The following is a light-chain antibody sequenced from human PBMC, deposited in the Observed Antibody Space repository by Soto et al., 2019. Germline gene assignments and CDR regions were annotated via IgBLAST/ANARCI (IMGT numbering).Light chain of an antibody. V-gene: IGKV3-20*01. CDR2: GAS. CDR3: QQYGNSPWT. CDR1: QSVSSSY. Sequence: VLTQSPGTLALSRGERATLSSRASQSVSSSYLAWYQHRPGQAPRLLIFGASSRATGIPDRFSGTGSGTDFTLTISRLEPEDFAVYYCQQYGNSPWTFGQGTKVDIK. J-gene: IGKJ1*01.